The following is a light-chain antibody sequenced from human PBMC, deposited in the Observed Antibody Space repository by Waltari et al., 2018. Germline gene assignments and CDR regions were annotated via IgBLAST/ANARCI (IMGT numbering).Light chain of an antibody. J-gene: IGKJ1*01. V-gene: IGKV3-20*01. CDR2: RAS. CDR3: QQHGTLPAT. Sequence: EIVLTQSPGTASLSPGERVTLSCRASQSVGSSSLAWYQQKPGQAPRLVIYRASRRATGIPVRFSGSGSGTDFSLTISGLGPEDXXVYYCQQHGTLPATFGQGTKVEIK. CDR1: QSVGSSS.